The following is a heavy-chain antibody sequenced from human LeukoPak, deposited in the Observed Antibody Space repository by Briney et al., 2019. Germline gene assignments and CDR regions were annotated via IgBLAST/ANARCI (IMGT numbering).Heavy chain of an antibody. D-gene: IGHD6-13*01. CDR1: GFTFYTYG. CDR2: IGPDGGTT. Sequence: GGSLRLSCAASGFTFYTYGMHWVRQAPGKGLEYVSGIGPDGGTTYYANSVKGRFTISRDNSKYMLYLQMGSLTANDMAVYYCARGAQLTDYWGQGTLVTVSS. J-gene: IGHJ4*02. CDR3: ARGAQLTDY. V-gene: IGHV3-64*01.